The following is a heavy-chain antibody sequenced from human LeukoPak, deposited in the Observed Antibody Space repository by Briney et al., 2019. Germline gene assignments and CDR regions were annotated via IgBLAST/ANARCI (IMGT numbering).Heavy chain of an antibody. D-gene: IGHD5-12*01. J-gene: IGHJ4*02. Sequence: ASVKVSCKASGYTFTGYYMHWVRQAPGQGLEWMGWINPNSGGTNYAQKFQGRVTMTRDTSISTAYMELSRLRSDDTAVYYCARVSRAYSGYGGYFDYWGQGTLVTVSS. CDR2: INPNSGGT. CDR3: ARVSRAYSGYGGYFDY. CDR1: GYTFTGYY. V-gene: IGHV1-2*02.